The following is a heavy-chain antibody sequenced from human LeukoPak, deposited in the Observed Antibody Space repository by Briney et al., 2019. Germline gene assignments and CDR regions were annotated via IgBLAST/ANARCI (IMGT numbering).Heavy chain of an antibody. CDR2: INSDGSST. Sequence: GSLRLPCAASGFTFSSYWMHWVRQAPGKGLVWVSRINSDGSSTIYADSVKGRFTISRDNAKNTLYLQMNSLRAEDTAVYYCARGGMVHYYYYAMDVWGQGTTVTVSS. D-gene: IGHD3-16*01. CDR3: ARGGMVHYYYYAMDV. V-gene: IGHV3-74*01. CDR1: GFTFSSYW. J-gene: IGHJ6*02.